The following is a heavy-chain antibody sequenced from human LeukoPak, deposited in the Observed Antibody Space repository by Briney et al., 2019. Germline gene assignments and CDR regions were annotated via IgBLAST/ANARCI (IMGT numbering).Heavy chain of an antibody. CDR1: GFPFDDYG. V-gene: IGHV3-20*04. Sequence: GGSLRLSCAASGFPFDDYGMSWVRQAPGRGLEWVSGINWNGGSTGYADSVKGRFTISRDNAKNSLYLQMNSLRAEDTALYYCARKNYYDSSGYYSDWGQGTLVTVSS. CDR2: INWNGGST. CDR3: ARKNYYDSSGYYSD. J-gene: IGHJ4*02. D-gene: IGHD3-22*01.